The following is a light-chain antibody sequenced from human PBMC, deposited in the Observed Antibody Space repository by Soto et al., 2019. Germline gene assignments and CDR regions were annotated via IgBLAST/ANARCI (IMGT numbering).Light chain of an antibody. V-gene: IGKV3-15*01. CDR1: QSVRSN. Sequence: EVVMTQSPATLSVSPGERATLSCRASQSVRSNLAWYQQIPGQAPRLLIYAASTRASGIPARFSGSGSGTEFTLTISSLQSEDFAVYYCQQYYDWPTFGPGTTVDIK. CDR2: AAS. J-gene: IGKJ3*01. CDR3: QQYYDWPT.